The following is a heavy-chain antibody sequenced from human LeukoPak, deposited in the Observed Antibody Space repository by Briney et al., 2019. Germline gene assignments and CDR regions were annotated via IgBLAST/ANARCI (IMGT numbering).Heavy chain of an antibody. CDR1: GFTFSSYG. J-gene: IGHJ5*02. D-gene: IGHD3-3*01. CDR3: AGGGGQYTS. CDR2: IDRSGST. Sequence: PGGSLRLSCAASGFTFSSYGMYWIRQPPGKGLEWIGNIDRSGSTSYKPSFKSRVTISLDTSKNHFSLRLNSVTAADTAVYYCAGGGGQYTSWGQGTLVTVSS. V-gene: IGHV4-34*08.